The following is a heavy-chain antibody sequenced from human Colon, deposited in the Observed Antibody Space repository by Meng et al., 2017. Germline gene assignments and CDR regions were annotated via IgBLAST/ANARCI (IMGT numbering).Heavy chain of an antibody. CDR1: GCSLRSSNY. V-gene: IGHV4-4*02. Sequence: HVGLRGPGRRLVESSRTRSLHCVGSGCSLRSSNYLSWVRPPPGKGLDWIGQIYLSGSPSYNPSLESRVTISVDKSKNQLSLRLTSVTAADTAIYYCARHGGWHFDYWGQGTLVTVSS. CDR3: ARHGGWHFDY. D-gene: IGHD6-19*01. J-gene: IGHJ4*02. CDR2: IYLSGSP.